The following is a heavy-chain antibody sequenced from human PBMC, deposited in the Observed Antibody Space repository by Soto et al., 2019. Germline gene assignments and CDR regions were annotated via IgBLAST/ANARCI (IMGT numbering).Heavy chain of an antibody. CDR1: GFTFSGSA. V-gene: IGHV3-73*01. J-gene: IGHJ6*03. D-gene: IGHD3-3*01. CDR2: IRSKGNNYAQ. Sequence: EVQLVESGGGLVQPGGSLKLSCAASGFTFSGSAMHWVRQASGKGLEWVGRIRSKGNNYAQAYGASLKGRFTISRDGSKNTAYLQMNSLNTEDTAVYYCSRQASDFWSGKPQYYMDVWGKGTTVTVSS. CDR3: SRQASDFWSGKPQYYMDV.